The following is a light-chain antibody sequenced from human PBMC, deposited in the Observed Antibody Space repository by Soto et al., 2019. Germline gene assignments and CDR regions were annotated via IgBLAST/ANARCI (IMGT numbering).Light chain of an antibody. CDR2: SNN. J-gene: IGLJ1*01. CDR3: AAWDDSLNGFYV. Sequence: QAVVTQPPSASGTPGQRVTISCSGSSSNIGSNTVNWYQQLPGTAPKLLIYSNNPRPSGVPDRFSGSKSGTSASLAISGLQSEDEADYYCAAWDDSLNGFYVFGTGTKVTVL. CDR1: SSNIGSNT. V-gene: IGLV1-44*01.